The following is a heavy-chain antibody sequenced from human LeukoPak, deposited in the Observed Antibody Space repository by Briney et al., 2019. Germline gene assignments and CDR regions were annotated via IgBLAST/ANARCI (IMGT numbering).Heavy chain of an antibody. Sequence: GGSLRLSCAASGFTASSNYMSWVRQAPGKGLEWVSVIYSGSSADYADSVKGRFTISRDNSKNTLYLQMNSLRAEDTAVYYCAKERNLEIAVAGTIFDYWGQGTLVTVSS. CDR2: IYSGSSA. CDR1: GFTASSNY. V-gene: IGHV3-53*01. CDR3: AKERNLEIAVAGTIFDY. J-gene: IGHJ4*02. D-gene: IGHD6-19*01.